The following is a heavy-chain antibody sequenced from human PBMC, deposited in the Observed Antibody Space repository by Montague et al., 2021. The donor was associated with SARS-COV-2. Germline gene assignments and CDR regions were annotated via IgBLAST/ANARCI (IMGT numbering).Heavy chain of an antibody. CDR1: GGSITNNIDY. D-gene: IGHD3-22*01. CDR2: IYYTGNT. CDR3: ARLKRYFDSSGSPSAFDF. Sequence: SETLSLTCTVSGGSITNNIDYWAWIRPPPGMGLEWIGSIYYTGNTYYTPSLKSTVTISVVTTKNHFTLKLGSVTAAATAVYYCARLKRYFDSSGSPSAFDFWGQGTKVTVSS. V-gene: IGHV4-39*02. J-gene: IGHJ3*01.